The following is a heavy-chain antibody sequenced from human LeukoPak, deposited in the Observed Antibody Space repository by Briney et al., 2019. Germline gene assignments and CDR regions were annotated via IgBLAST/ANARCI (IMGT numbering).Heavy chain of an antibody. Sequence: GGSLRLSCAASGFTFSNAWMIWVRQAPGKGLEWVSFVSSTSRFISYADSVKGRFTISRDNAKNSLYLQMTSLRAEDTAVYYCARDLRGYPYWGQGTLVTVSS. D-gene: IGHD3-22*01. V-gene: IGHV3-21*01. J-gene: IGHJ1*01. CDR3: ARDLRGYPY. CDR1: GFTFSNAW. CDR2: VSSTSRFI.